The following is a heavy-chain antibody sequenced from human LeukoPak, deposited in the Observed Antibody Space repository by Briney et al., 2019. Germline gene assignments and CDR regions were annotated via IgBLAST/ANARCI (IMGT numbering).Heavy chain of an antibody. CDR3: ASLLGYCSSNSRYAGGQLVY. J-gene: IGHJ4*02. V-gene: IGHV3-7*01. D-gene: IGHD2-2*01. Sequence: GGSLRLSCAASGFTFSSYWMSWVRQAPGKGLEWVANIKQDGSEKYYVDSVKGRFTISRDNAKNSLYLQMNSLRAEDTAVYFCASLLGYCSSNSRYAGGQLVYWGQGTLVTVSS. CDR1: GFTFSSYW. CDR2: IKQDGSEK.